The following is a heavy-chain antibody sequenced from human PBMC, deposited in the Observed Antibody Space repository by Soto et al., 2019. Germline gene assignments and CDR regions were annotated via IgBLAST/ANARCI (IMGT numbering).Heavy chain of an antibody. J-gene: IGHJ4*02. CDR2: IYPDESDT. D-gene: IGHD6-13*01. V-gene: IGHV5-51*01. Sequence: GESLKISCKGSGYSFTKYWIGWVRQMPWKGLEWMAIIYPDESDTRYSPSFQGQVTISADKSISTAYLQWSSLKASDTAMYYWSGPGPESSSWYYFDYWGQGTLVTVSS. CDR3: SGPGPESSSWYYFDY. CDR1: GYSFTKYW.